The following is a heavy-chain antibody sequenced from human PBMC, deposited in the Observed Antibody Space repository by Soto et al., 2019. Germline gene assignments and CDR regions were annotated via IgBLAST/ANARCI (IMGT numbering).Heavy chain of an antibody. D-gene: IGHD6-19*01. CDR3: AREGRIAVAGLYYYYYYGMDV. J-gene: IGHJ6*02. CDR2: TYYRSKWYN. V-gene: IGHV6-1*01. CDR1: GDSVSSNSAA. Sequence: SQTLSLTCAISGDSVSSNSAAWNWTRQSPSRGLEWLGRTYYRSKWYNDYAVSVKSRITINPDTSKNQFSLQLNSVTPEDTAVYYCAREGRIAVAGLYYYYYYGMDVWGQGSTVTVS.